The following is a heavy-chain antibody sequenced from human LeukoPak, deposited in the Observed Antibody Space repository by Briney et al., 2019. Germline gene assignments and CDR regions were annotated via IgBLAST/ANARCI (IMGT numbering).Heavy chain of an antibody. Sequence: GESLKISCKGSGYSFTSYWIGWVRQMPGKGLEWMGIIYPGDSDTRYSPSFQGQVTISADKSISTAYLQWSSLKASDTAMYYYARSYYYDSSGYYPFFDYWGQGTLVTVSS. J-gene: IGHJ4*02. V-gene: IGHV5-51*01. CDR1: GYSFTSYW. D-gene: IGHD3-22*01. CDR3: ARSYYYDSSGYYPFFDY. CDR2: IYPGDSDT.